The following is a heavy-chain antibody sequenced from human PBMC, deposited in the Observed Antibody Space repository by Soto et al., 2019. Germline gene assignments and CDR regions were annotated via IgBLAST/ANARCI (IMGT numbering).Heavy chain of an antibody. J-gene: IGHJ4*02. CDR1: GFTFSRYG. V-gene: IGHV3-33*01. D-gene: IGHD2-15*01. Sequence: QVQLVESGGGVVQPGRSLRLSCAASGFTFSRYGMHWVRQAPGKGLEWVAVIWYDGSNKYYADSVKGRFTISRDNSKNTLYLKMNSLRAEDTAVYYCARDRRLGYCSGGSCNPLQYCGQGTLVTVS. CDR2: IWYDGSNK. CDR3: ARDRRLGYCSGGSCNPLQY.